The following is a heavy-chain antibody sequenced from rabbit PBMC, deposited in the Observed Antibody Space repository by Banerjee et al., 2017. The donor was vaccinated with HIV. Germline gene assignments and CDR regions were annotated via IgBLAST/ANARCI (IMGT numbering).Heavy chain of an antibody. CDR3: ARTAGGGAGYAL. CDR1: GFSFSSNYW. J-gene: IGHJ4*01. V-gene: IGHV1S45*01. CDR2: IYAGSSGST. Sequence: QEHLEESGGDLVKPGASLTLTCTASGFSFSSNYWACWVRQAPGKGLEWIACIYAGSSGSTWYASWAKGRFTISKTSSTTVTLQMTSLTAADTATYFCARTAGGGAGYALWGPGTLVTVS. D-gene: IGHD6-1*01.